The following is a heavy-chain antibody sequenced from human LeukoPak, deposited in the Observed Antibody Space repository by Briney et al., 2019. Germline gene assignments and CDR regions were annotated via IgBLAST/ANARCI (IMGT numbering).Heavy chain of an antibody. CDR2: ISAYNGNT. CDR1: GYTFTSYG. CDR3: ARAVGYSGYGNVDY. J-gene: IGHJ4*02. Sequence: ASVKVSCKASGYTFTSYGISWVRQAPGQGLERMGWISAYNGNTNYAQKLQGRVTMTTDTSTSTAYMELRSLRSDDTAVYYCARAVGYSGYGNVDYWGQGTLVTVSS. V-gene: IGHV1-18*01. D-gene: IGHD5-12*01.